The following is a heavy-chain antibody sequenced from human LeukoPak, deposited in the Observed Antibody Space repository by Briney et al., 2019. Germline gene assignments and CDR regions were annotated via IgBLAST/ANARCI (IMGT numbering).Heavy chain of an antibody. CDR2: IRYDGSSK. CDR3: AKDSIEGSTLIYHYYYMDV. D-gene: IGHD3-3*02. V-gene: IGHV3-30*02. Sequence: GGSLRLSCAASGFSFSYYGMHWVRQAPGKGLEWVAFIRYDGSSKYYGDSVRGRFTISRDNSKHTLYLQMNTLRAEDTAVYYCAKDSIEGSTLIYHYYYMDVWGKGTTVSVSS. J-gene: IGHJ6*03. CDR1: GFSFSYYG.